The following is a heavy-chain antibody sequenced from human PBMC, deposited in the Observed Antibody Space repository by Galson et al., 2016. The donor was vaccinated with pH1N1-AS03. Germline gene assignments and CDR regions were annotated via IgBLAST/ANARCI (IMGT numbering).Heavy chain of an antibody. CDR2: IGQDGSER. Sequence: SLRLSCAASGFRFIDYWMTWVRQAPGKGLEWVANIGQDGSERYYMDSVEGRFTISRDNAKNSLSLQMNSLRSEDTAVYYCTSGMVELDDWGQGTLVTVSS. CDR1: GFRFIDYW. CDR3: TSGMVELDD. J-gene: IGHJ4*02. D-gene: IGHD3-10*01. V-gene: IGHV3-7*01.